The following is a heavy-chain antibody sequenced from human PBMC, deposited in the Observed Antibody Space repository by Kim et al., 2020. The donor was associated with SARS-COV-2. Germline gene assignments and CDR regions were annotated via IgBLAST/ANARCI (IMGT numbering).Heavy chain of an antibody. CDR3: ARDGLAMVRGVINPYYYGMDV. V-gene: IGHV3-21*01. Sequence: GGSLRLSCAASGFTFSSYSMNWVRQAPGKGLEWVSSISSSSSYIYYADSVKGRFTISRDNAKNSLYLQMNSLRAEDTAVYYCARDGLAMVRGVINPYYYGMDVWGQGTTVTVSS. D-gene: IGHD3-10*01. CDR1: GFTFSSYS. CDR2: ISSSSSYI. J-gene: IGHJ6*02.